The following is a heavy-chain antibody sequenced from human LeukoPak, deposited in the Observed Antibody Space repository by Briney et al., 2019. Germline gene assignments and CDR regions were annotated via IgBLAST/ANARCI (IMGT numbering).Heavy chain of an antibody. Sequence: GASVKVSCKASGYTFTSYDINWVRQATGQGLEWMGWMNPDSGNTGYAQKFQGRVTMTRNTSISTAYMELSSLRSEDTAVYYCAREGWYSSSWYPMNYYYYMDVWGKGTTVTISS. J-gene: IGHJ6*03. CDR1: GYTFTSYD. V-gene: IGHV1-8*01. CDR2: MNPDSGNT. D-gene: IGHD6-13*01. CDR3: AREGWYSSSWYPMNYYYYMDV.